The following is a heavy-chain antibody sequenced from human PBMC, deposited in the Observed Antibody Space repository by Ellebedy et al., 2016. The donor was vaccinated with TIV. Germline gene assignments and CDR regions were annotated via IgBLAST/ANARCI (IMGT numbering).Heavy chain of an antibody. Sequence: AASVKVSCKASGGIFKSYAIGWMRQAPGQGLEWMGGIIPLFGATNYAQKFQGRVTISADESTSTIYMDLSSLGSDDTAVYYCAKGNGGYYYSTGYIWGYFDPWGQGTLVTVSS. V-gene: IGHV1-69*13. D-gene: IGHD3-22*01. CDR1: GGIFKSYA. CDR3: AKGNGGYYYSTGYIWGYFDP. CDR2: IIPLFGAT. J-gene: IGHJ5*02.